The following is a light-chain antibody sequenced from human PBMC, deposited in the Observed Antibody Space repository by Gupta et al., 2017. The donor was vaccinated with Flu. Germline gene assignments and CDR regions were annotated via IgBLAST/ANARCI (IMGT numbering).Light chain of an antibody. V-gene: IGLV3-1*01. J-gene: IGLJ1*01. CDR3: QAGDTSTYYV. CDR2: QDN. CDR1: NLGDKY. Sequence: SYDLTQPPSVSVSPRQTASITCSGDNLGDKYVCWYQQKPGQSPVLVIYQDNKRPSGIPERFSGSNSGNTATLTISGTQAMEEADYYCQAGDTSTYYVFGTGTKVTVL.